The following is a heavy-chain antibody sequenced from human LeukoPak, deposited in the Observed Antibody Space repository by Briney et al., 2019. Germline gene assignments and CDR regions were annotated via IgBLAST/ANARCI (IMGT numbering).Heavy chain of an antibody. D-gene: IGHD3-10*01. Sequence: GGSLRLYCAASGFAFSSYRMNWVRQAPGKGLEWVSSISSNGDYIYYTDSVKGRFTMSRDNAKNSLYLQLSSLRAEDTAVFYCAKLFYSSGMYHFDYWGQGTLVTVSS. J-gene: IGHJ4*02. CDR3: AKLFYSSGMYHFDY. V-gene: IGHV3-21*04. CDR1: GFAFSSYR. CDR2: ISSNGDYI.